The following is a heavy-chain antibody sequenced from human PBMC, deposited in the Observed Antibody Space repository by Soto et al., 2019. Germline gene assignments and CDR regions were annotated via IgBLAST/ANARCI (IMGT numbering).Heavy chain of an antibody. CDR2: IYYSGST. D-gene: IGHD3-22*01. CDR3: ARSLIVSEYNSFDP. V-gene: IGHV4-59*01. J-gene: IGHJ5*02. CDR1: GGSISSYY. Sequence: TSETLSLPCTVSGGSISSYYWSWIRKTPGKGLEWIGYIYYSGSTNYNPSLKSRVTVSVDTSKSLFSRKLSSVAAADPAVYYCARSLIVSEYNSFDPGAREPWSPSPQ.